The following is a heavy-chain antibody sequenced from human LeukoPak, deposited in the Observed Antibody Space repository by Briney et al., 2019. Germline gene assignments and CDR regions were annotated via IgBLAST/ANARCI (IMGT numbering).Heavy chain of an antibody. CDR3: ARESLGGYNRVVIVSMGHDAFDI. CDR2: IFSGGYT. V-gene: IGHV3-53*05. Sequence: GGSLRLSCAASGFTVSSNYMSWVRQAPGKGLEWVSVIFSGGYTYYADSVKGRFTISRDNSKNTLYLQMNSLKFEDTAVYYCARESLGGYNRVVIVSMGHDAFDIWGHGTMVTVSS. J-gene: IGHJ3*02. D-gene: IGHD3-3*01. CDR1: GFTVSSNY.